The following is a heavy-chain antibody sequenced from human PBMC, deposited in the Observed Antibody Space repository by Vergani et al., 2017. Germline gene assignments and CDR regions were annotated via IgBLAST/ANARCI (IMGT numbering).Heavy chain of an antibody. CDR3: ARDLRPTVGLGFYHYMDV. CDR1: GGTFSSYA. CDR2: IIPLFHIA. Sequence: QVQLVQSGAEVKKPGSSVKVSCKASGGTFSSYAISWVRQAPGQGLEWMGGIIPLFHIANYAQKFQGRVAINADESTSTVYMDLSSLKSEDTAIYYCARDLRPTVGLGFYHYMDVWGEGTTVIVSS. V-gene: IGHV1-69*13. J-gene: IGHJ6*03. D-gene: IGHD1-26*01.